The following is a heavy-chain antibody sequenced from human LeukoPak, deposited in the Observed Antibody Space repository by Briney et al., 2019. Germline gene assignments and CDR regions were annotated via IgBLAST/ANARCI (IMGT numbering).Heavy chain of an antibody. CDR1: GFTVSSNY. CDR3: ARVLGYDFWSGLDY. Sequence: GGSPRLSCAASGFTVSSNYMSWVRQAPGKGLEWVSVIYSGGSTYYADSVKGRFTISRDNSKNTLYLQMNSLRAEDTAVYYCARVLGYDFWSGLDYWGQGTLVTVSS. V-gene: IGHV3-66*02. J-gene: IGHJ4*02. D-gene: IGHD3-3*01. CDR2: IYSGGST.